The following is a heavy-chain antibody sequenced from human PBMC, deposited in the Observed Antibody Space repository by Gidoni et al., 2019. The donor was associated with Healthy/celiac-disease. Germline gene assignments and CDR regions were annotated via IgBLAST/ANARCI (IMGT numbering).Heavy chain of an antibody. CDR2: IYYSGST. CDR3: ARLSGILTGYLSAPLYYYFDY. D-gene: IGHD3-9*01. CDR1: GCSISSSSYY. J-gene: IGHJ4*02. Sequence: QLQLQESGPGLVKPSETLSLTCTVSGCSISSSSYYWGWIRQPPGKGLEWIGSIYYSGSTYYNPSLKSRVTISVDTSKNQFSLKLSSVTAADTAVYYCARLSGILTGYLSAPLYYYFDYWGQGTLVTVSS. V-gene: IGHV4-39*01.